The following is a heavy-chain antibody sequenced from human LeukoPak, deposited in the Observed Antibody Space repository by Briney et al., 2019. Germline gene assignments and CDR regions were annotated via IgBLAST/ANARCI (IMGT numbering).Heavy chain of an antibody. J-gene: IGHJ4*02. CDR2: ISGGGDTI. CDR1: GFTFSTYS. D-gene: IGHD3-3*02. V-gene: IGHV3-48*01. CDR3: ARDIAFDGTRPPDY. Sequence: GGSLRLSCAASGFTFSTYSMNWVRQAPGKGLEWVAAISGGGDTIYYAASVKGRFTISRDNPKNTLFLQMNSLRPEDTAVYYCARDIAFDGTRPPDYWGQGTLVTVSS.